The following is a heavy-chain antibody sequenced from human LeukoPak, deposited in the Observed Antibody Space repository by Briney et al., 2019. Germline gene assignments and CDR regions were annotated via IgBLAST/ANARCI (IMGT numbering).Heavy chain of an antibody. CDR1: GVTISSYS. CDR2: LSKSRNT. J-gene: IGHJ3*02. D-gene: IGHD3-9*01. Sequence: SGTLSLTCTASGVTISSYSWSWIRLPPGKGLEWICYLSKSRNTNYSPSLKSRVTIFGDTSKNQFFLKLSSVTAADTAVYYCARARYVNSFYAFDIWGQGTLVTVSS. CDR3: ARARYVNSFYAFDI. V-gene: IGHV4-59*01.